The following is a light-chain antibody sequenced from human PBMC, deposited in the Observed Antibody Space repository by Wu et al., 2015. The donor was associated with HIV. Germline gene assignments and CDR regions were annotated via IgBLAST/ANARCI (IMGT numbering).Light chain of an antibody. J-gene: IGKJ1*01. V-gene: IGKV3-20*01. Sequence: ESVLTQSPGILSLSPGERAALSCRASQSISSMYLAWYQQKPGQAPRLLIYATSNRATGIPDRFSGSGSGTDFTLTISRLEPEDFAVYYCQQYGSSPRTFGQGTKVEIK. CDR1: QSISSMY. CDR2: ATS. CDR3: QQYGSSPRT.